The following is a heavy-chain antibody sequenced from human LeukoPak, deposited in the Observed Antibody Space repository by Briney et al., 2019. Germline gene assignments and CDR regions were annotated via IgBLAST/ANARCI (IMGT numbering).Heavy chain of an antibody. V-gene: IGHV3-53*01. D-gene: IGHD3-10*01. CDR2: IYPGGAI. Sequence: GDSLRLSCAASEFTVTSNYMSWVRQAPGKGLQWVSVIYPGGAIYYADSVKGRFTMSRDNAKNSLSLQMNSLRAEDTAVYYCARENRGIITRPIDNWGQGTLVTVSS. CDR3: ARENRGIITRPIDN. CDR1: EFTVTSNY. J-gene: IGHJ4*02.